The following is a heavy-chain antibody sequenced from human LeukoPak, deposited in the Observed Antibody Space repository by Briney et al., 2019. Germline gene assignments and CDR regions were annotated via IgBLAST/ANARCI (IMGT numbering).Heavy chain of an antibody. CDR3: AKPGGYYYYGMDV. D-gene: IGHD3-10*01. CDR1: GFTFSSYG. J-gene: IGHJ6*02. CDR2: ISYDGSNK. V-gene: IGHV3-30*18. Sequence: PGRSLRLSCAASGFTFSSYGMHWVRQAPGKGLEWVAVISYDGSNKYYADSVKGRFTISRDNSKNTLYLQMNSLRAEDTAVYYCAKPGGYYYYGMDVWDQGTTVTVSS.